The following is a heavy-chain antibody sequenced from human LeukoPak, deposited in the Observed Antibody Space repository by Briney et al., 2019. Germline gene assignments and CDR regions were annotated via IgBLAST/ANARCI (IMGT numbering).Heavy chain of an antibody. CDR3: ARGPEMATRENWFDP. D-gene: IGHD5-24*01. J-gene: IGHJ5*02. V-gene: IGHV3-66*01. CDR2: IYSGGST. Sequence: PGGSLRLSCAASGFTVSSNYMSWVRQAPGKGLEWVSVIYSGGSTYYADSVKGRFTISRDNSKNTLYLQMNSLRAEDTAVYYCARGPEMATRENWFDPWGQGTLVTVSS. CDR1: GFTVSSNY.